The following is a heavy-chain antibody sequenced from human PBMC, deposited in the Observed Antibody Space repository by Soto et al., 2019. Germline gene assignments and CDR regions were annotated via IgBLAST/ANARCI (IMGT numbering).Heavy chain of an antibody. Sequence: QVQLVQSGAEVKKPGSSVKVSCKASGGTFSSYTISWVRQAPGQGLEWMGRIIPILGIANYAQKFQGRVTITADKSTSTAYMELSSLRSEDTDVYYCARSPSYCSSTSCYQPHYYYYYMDVWGKGTTVTVSS. J-gene: IGHJ6*03. CDR2: IIPILGIA. D-gene: IGHD2-2*01. V-gene: IGHV1-69*02. CDR3: ARSPSYCSSTSCYQPHYYYYYMDV. CDR1: GGTFSSYT.